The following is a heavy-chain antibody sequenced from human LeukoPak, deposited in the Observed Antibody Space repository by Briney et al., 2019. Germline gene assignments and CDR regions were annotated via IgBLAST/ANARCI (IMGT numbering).Heavy chain of an antibody. CDR2: ISGSGGST. J-gene: IGHJ4*02. Sequence: GGSLRLSCAASGFTFSSYAMSWVRQAPGKGREGVSAISGSGGSTYYADSVKGRFTISRDNSKNTLYLQMNSLRAEDTAVYYCAPFPGKSSSVLDYWGQGTLVTVSS. CDR3: APFPGKSSSVLDY. V-gene: IGHV3-23*01. D-gene: IGHD6-19*01. CDR1: GFTFSSYA.